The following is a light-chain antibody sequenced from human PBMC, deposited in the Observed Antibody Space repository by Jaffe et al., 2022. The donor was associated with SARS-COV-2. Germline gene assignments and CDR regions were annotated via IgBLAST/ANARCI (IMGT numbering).Light chain of an antibody. V-gene: IGKV3-15*01. Sequence: EIVMTQSPATLSVSPGERVTLSCRASQSVSSNLAWYQQKPGQAPRLLIHGASTRATGIPARFSGSGSGTEFTLSINSLQSEDFAVYYCHQYNNWPETFGQGTKVEIK. CDR3: HQYNNWPET. J-gene: IGKJ1*01. CDR1: QSVSSN. CDR2: GAS.